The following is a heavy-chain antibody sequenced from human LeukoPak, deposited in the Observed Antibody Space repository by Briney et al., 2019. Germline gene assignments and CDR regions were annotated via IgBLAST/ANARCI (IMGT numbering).Heavy chain of an antibody. J-gene: IGHJ4*02. D-gene: IGHD6-13*01. CDR1: GYTFTGYY. CDR3: ARCSSSWYYFDY. V-gene: IGHV1-2*02. CDR2: INPNSGGT. Sequence: ASVKASCKASGYTFTGYYMHWVRQAPGQGLGWMGWINPNSGGTNYAQKFQGRVTMTRGTSISTAYMELSRLRSDDTAVYYCARCSSSWYYFDYWGQGTLVTVSS.